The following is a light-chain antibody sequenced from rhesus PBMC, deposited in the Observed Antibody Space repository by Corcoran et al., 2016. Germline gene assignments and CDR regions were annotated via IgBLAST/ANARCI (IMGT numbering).Light chain of an antibody. CDR2: AAA. J-gene: IGKJ1*01. CDR3: LQYNGDPPWT. CDR1: QGISTY. V-gene: IGKV1-43*02. Sequence: DIQMTQSPSSLSASVGDRVTITCRASQGISTYLNWYKQNPGKTPKPLFFAAANLESGVPSRFSGRGSGPDFTLPISLLQPEAFATCFCLQYNGDPPWTFGRGTKVEIK.